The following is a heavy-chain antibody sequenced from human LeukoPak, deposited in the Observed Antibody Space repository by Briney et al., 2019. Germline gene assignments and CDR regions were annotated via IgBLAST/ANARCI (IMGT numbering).Heavy chain of an antibody. Sequence: ASVKVSCKASGYTFNGYYMHWVRQAPGQGLEWMGWINPNSGGTNYAQKFQGRVTMTRDTSISTAYMELIRLTSDDTAVYYCAREDSGYDLWYFDLWGRGTLVTVSS. CDR3: AREDSGYDLWYFDL. V-gene: IGHV1-2*02. J-gene: IGHJ2*01. D-gene: IGHD5-12*01. CDR2: INPNSGGT. CDR1: GYTFNGYY.